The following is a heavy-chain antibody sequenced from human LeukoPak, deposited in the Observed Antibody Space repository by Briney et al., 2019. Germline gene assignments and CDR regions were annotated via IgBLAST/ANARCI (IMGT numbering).Heavy chain of an antibody. V-gene: IGHV4-61*02. CDR2: IYHSGST. CDR1: GGSISSGSYY. D-gene: IGHD3-16*01. Sequence: PSQTLSLTCTVSGGSISSGSYYWSWIRQPAGKGLEWIGSIYHSGSTYYNPSLKSRVTISVDTSKNQFSLKLSSVTAADTAVYYCARHSPLWDQHRLFDYWGQGTLVTVSS. J-gene: IGHJ4*02. CDR3: ARHSPLWDQHRLFDY.